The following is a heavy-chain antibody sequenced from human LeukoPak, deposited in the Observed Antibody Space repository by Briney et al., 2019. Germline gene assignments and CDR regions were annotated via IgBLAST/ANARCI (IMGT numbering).Heavy chain of an antibody. V-gene: IGHV1-69*04. CDR2: IIPILGIA. CDR3: ARDSRATEDY. Sequence: SVKVSCKASGGTFSSYAISWVRQAPGQGLEWMGRIIPILGIANYAQKLQGRVTMTTDTSTSTAYMELRSLRSDDTAVYYCARDSRATEDYWGQGTLVTVSS. D-gene: IGHD1-26*01. J-gene: IGHJ4*02. CDR1: GGTFSSYA.